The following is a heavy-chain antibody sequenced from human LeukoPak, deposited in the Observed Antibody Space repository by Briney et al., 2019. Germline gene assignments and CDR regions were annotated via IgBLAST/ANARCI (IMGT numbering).Heavy chain of an antibody. Sequence: ASVKVSCKASGYTFTSYGISWVRQAPGQGLDWVGWISAYNGHTNYAQKFEVRVTMTTDTSTSTAYMELRSLSSDDTAVYYCARDYGSGRDNWFDPWGQGTLVTVSS. V-gene: IGHV1-18*01. CDR3: ARDYGSGRDNWFDP. CDR2: ISAYNGHT. D-gene: IGHD3-10*01. J-gene: IGHJ5*02. CDR1: GYTFTSYG.